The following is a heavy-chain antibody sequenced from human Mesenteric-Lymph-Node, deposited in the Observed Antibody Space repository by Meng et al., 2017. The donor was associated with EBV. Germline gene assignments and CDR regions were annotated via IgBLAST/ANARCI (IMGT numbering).Heavy chain of an antibody. Sequence: RKWVAGRLKPSEPLSLTCAVYGGSCSGYYWTWIRQSPGKGLEWIGESNQSGSTSYNPSLKSRVTISVDTSQNQFSLKLSSVTAADTAVYYCARGKTVGRSPWFDPWGQGTLVTVSS. CDR3: ARGKTVGRSPWFDP. D-gene: IGHD4-11*01. CDR1: GGSCSGYY. J-gene: IGHJ5*02. CDR2: SNQSGST. V-gene: IGHV4-34*01.